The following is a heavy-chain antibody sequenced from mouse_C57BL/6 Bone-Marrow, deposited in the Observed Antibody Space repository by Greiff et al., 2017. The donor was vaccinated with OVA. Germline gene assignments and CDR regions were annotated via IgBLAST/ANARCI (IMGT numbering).Heavy chain of an antibody. CDR2: IHPNSGST. V-gene: IGHV1-64*01. CDR3: ARWGEGDY. J-gene: IGHJ2*01. Sequence: QVQLQQPGAELVKPGASVKLSCKASGYTFTSYWMHWVKQRPGQGLEWMGMIHPNSGSTNYNEKFKSKATLTVDQSSSTAYMQLNSLTSEDSAVYYCARWGEGDYWGQGTTLTVSS. CDR1: GYTFTSYW.